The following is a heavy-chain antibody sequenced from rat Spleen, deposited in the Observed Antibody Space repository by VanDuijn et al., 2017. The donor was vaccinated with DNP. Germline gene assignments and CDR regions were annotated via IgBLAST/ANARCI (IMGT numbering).Heavy chain of an antibody. CDR2: ITNSGGST. V-gene: IGHV5S13*01. J-gene: IGHJ2*01. D-gene: IGHD4-1*01. CDR3: ARRGDPYGYFDY. Sequence: EVLLVESDGGLVQPGRSLKLSCAASGFTFSDYAMAWVRQAPTKGLEWVASITNSGGSTYYRDSVKGRFTISRDNAKNTQYLQMDSLRSEDTATYYCARRGDPYGYFDYWGQGVMVTVSS. CDR1: GFTFSDYA.